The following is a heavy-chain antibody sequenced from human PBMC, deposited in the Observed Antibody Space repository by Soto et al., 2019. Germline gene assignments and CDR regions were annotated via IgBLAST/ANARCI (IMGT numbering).Heavy chain of an antibody. CDR2: IKSKTDGGTT. D-gene: IGHD3-22*01. CDR3: TTDLNYYDSSGYYYFDY. V-gene: IGHV3-15*01. CDR1: GFTFSNAW. J-gene: IGHJ4*02. Sequence: VGSLRLSCAASGFTFSNAWMSWVRQAPGKGLEWVGRIKSKTDGGTTDYAAPVKGRFTISRDDSKNTLYLQMNSLKTEDTAVYYCTTDLNYYDSSGYYYFDYWGQGTLVTVSS.